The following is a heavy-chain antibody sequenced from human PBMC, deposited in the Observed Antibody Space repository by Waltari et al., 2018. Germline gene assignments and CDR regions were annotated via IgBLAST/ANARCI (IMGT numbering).Heavy chain of an antibody. CDR2: INHSGST. V-gene: IGHV4-34*01. D-gene: IGHD6-19*01. CDR3: ARVDLMTAVAGTGGDY. Sequence: QVQLQQWGAGLLKPSETLSLTCAVYGGSFRGYYWSWIRQPPGKGLEWIGEINHSGSTNYNPSLKSRVTISVDTSKNQFSLKLSSVTAADTAVYYCARVDLMTAVAGTGGDYWGQGTLVTVSS. CDR1: GGSFRGYY. J-gene: IGHJ4*02.